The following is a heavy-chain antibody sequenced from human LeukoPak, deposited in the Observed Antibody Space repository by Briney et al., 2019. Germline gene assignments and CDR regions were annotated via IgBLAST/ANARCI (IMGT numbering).Heavy chain of an antibody. D-gene: IGHD3-16*01. CDR1: GYSFTSNY. CDR3: ARDRGRLRYGMDV. Sequence: ASVKVSCKASGYSFTSNYTHWVRQAPGQGLEWMGGIIPIFGTANYAQKFQGRVTITADESTSTAYMELSSLRSEDTAVYYCARDRGRLRYGMDVWGQGTTVTVSS. CDR2: IIPIFGTA. V-gene: IGHV1-69*13. J-gene: IGHJ6*02.